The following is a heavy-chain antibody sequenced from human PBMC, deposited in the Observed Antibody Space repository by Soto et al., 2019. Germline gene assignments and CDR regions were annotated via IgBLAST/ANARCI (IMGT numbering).Heavy chain of an antibody. J-gene: IGHJ3*01. CDR1: GFRFSLYA. V-gene: IGHV3-30*09. CDR2: ISDDGNVR. CDR3: ARDPVGYPLGYFNV. Sequence: QVLLVESGGGVIQPGKYLRLSCAASGFRFSLYAMHWLRQAQGKGLEWVAVISDDGNVRKFGDSVKGRFAISRDSAKRTLYIEMFSLTSEDTAVYYCARDPVGYPLGYFNVWGQGTMVTVSS. D-gene: IGHD3-22*01.